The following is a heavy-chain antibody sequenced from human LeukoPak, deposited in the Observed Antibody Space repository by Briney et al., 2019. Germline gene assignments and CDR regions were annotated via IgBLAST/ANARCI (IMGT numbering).Heavy chain of an antibody. Sequence: TGGSLRLSCAASGFTFSSYAMSWVRQAPGKGLEWVSAISGSGRSTYYADSVKGRFTISRDNSKNTLYLQMNSLRAEDTAVYYCATLGWVVPAANWFDPWGQGTLVTVSS. J-gene: IGHJ5*02. D-gene: IGHD2-2*01. CDR3: ATLGWVVPAANWFDP. V-gene: IGHV3-23*01. CDR2: ISGSGRST. CDR1: GFTFSSYA.